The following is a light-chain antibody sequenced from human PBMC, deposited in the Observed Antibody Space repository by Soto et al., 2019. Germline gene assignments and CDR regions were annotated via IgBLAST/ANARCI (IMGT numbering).Light chain of an antibody. J-gene: IGKJ1*01. CDR2: SAS. CDR3: QQYGTSPAWT. CDR1: QGVASNS. Sequence: IVLTQSPGTLSLSPGERATLSCGASQGVASNSLAWYQQKPGQAPRLLIYSASSRATGIPDRFSGSGSGTDFTHTISRLEPEEFAVYYCQQYGTSPAWTFGQGTKVEIK. V-gene: IGKV3-20*01.